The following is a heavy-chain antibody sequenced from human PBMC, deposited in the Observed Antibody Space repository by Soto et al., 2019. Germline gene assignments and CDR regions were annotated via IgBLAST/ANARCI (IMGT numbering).Heavy chain of an antibody. CDR1: GYTFTGHY. Sequence: WASVKVSCKASGYTFTGHYIHWVRQAPEQGPEWMGEIGPESGATRYAQKFQGRVTMTMDMSITTVYMELSNLRPDDTAVYYCGRGRSGQIVVFYWGQGTPVTVSS. J-gene: IGHJ4*02. V-gene: IGHV1-2*02. D-gene: IGHD5-12*01. CDR3: GRGRSGQIVVFY. CDR2: IGPESGAT.